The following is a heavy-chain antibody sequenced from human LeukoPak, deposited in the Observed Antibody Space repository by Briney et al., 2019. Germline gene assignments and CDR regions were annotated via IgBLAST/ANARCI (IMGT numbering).Heavy chain of an antibody. J-gene: IGHJ6*02. V-gene: IGHV1-69*13. Sequence: ASVRVSCKASEDIFSAYALTWVRQAPGQGLEWMGGIIPIFGAVDYAQTFQGRVSITAVQSTNTAYMELSSLRSEDTAVYYCVRHNHMDVWGQGTTVTVSS. CDR3: VRHNHMDV. CDR1: EDIFSAYA. CDR2: IIPIFGAV.